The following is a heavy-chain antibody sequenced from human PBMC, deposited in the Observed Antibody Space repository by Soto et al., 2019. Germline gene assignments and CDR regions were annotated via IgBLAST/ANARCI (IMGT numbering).Heavy chain of an antibody. CDR1: GFTFSSYG. D-gene: IGHD3-22*01. CDR2: ISYDGSNK. Sequence: PGGSLRLSCAASGFTFSSYGMHWVRQAPGKGLEWVAVISYDGSNKYYADSVKGRFTISRDNSKNTLYLQMNSLRAEDTSVYYCAEVHDSSGYYYDLDYWGQGTLVTVSS. J-gene: IGHJ4*02. CDR3: AEVHDSSGYYYDLDY. V-gene: IGHV3-30*18.